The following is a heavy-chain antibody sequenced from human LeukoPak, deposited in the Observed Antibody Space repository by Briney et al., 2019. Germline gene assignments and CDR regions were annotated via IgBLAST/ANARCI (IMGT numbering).Heavy chain of an antibody. V-gene: IGHV3-74*01. CDR3: YGANAEH. Sequence: GSLRLSCAASGFTFSSYWMHWVRQAPGKGLMWVSGINTDGSSTSYADSVKGRFTISRDNAKNTLFLQMNSLRAEDTAVYYCYGANAEHWGQGTLVTVSS. J-gene: IGHJ1*01. CDR1: GFTFSSYW. D-gene: IGHD4-23*01. CDR2: INTDGSST.